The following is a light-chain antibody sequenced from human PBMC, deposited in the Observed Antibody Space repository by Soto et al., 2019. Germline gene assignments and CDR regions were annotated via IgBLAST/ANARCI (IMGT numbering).Light chain of an antibody. Sequence: QSVLTQPPSLSAPPGQKFTICCSGSSSNSGNNYVSWYQQLPGTAPKLLIYDNNKRPSGIPDRSSGSKSGTSATLGITGPQTGDEADYYCGTWDSSLSVYVFGTGTKVTVL. CDR2: DNN. CDR1: SSNSGNNY. CDR3: GTWDSSLSVYV. J-gene: IGLJ1*01. V-gene: IGLV1-51*01.